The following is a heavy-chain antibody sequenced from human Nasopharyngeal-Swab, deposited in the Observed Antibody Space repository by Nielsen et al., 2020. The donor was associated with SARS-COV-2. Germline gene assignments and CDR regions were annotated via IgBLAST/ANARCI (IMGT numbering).Heavy chain of an antibody. CDR2: IIPIFGTA. V-gene: IGHV1-69*01. D-gene: IGHD1-26*01. J-gene: IGHJ6*03. CDR3: ARDRVPLYSGSYSLYYYYCMDV. Sequence: WVRQAPGQGLEWMGGIIPIFGTANYAQKFQGRVTITADESTSTAYMELSSLRSEDTAVYYCARDRVPLYSGSYSLYYYYCMDVWGKGTTVTVSS.